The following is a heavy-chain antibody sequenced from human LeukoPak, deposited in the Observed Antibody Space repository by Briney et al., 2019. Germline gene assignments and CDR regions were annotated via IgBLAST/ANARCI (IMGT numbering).Heavy chain of an antibody. V-gene: IGHV3-48*03. D-gene: IGHD1-26*01. CDR1: GFAFSSYE. J-gene: IGHJ4*02. CDR3: ARDRGGSYYVPHYFDY. Sequence: PGGSLRLSCAVSGFAFSSYEMNWVRQAPGKGLEWVSYISSSGSTKYYADSVKGRFTISRDNAKNSLYLQMNSLRVEDTAVYYCARDRGGSYYVPHYFDYLGQGTLVTVSS. CDR2: ISSSGSTK.